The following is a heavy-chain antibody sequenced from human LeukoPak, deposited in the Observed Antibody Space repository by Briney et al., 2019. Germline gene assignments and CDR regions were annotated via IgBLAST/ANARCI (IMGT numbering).Heavy chain of an antibody. V-gene: IGHV3-23*01. J-gene: IGHJ3*01. Sequence: PGGSLRLSCVASVFNFSIYAMSWVRQAPGKGLQWVSLLSDSGEITYYTDSVKGRFTLSRDTSNNTLHLHMTSLRAEDTAVYYCAKGRFYYDSGRPLSLWGQGTMVTVSS. CDR2: LSDSGEIT. CDR1: VFNFSIYA. CDR3: AKGRFYYDSGRPLSL. D-gene: IGHD3-10*01.